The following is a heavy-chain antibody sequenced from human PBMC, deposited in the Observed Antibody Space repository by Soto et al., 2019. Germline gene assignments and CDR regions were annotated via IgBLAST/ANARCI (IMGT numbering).Heavy chain of an antibody. J-gene: IGHJ4*02. Sequence: PGGSLRLSCAASGFTFTRYSMNWVRQAPGKGLEWVSSISSTTNYIYYGDSMKGRFTISRDYAKNSLYLEMNSLRAEDTAVYYCARESEDLTSNFDYWGQGTLVTVSS. CDR2: ISSTTNYI. CDR3: ARESEDLTSNFDY. CDR1: GFTFTRYS. V-gene: IGHV3-21*06.